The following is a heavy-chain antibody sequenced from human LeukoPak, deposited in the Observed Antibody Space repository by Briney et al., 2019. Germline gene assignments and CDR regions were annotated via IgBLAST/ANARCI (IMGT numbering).Heavy chain of an antibody. CDR1: GFTFSSYE. J-gene: IGHJ4*02. CDR2: ISSSGSTI. CDR3: ARISIAVAAWY. V-gene: IGHV3-48*03. Sequence: GGSLRLSCAASGFTFSSYEMNWVRQAPGKGLEWVSYISSSGSTIYYADSVKGRFTISRDNAKNSLYLQMNSLRAEDTAVYYCARISIAVAAWYWGQGTLVTVSS. D-gene: IGHD6-19*01.